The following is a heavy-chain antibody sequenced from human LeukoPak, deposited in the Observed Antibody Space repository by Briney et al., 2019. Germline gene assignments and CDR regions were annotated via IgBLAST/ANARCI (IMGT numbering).Heavy chain of an antibody. CDR3: ARHTYDSSGFLFDY. D-gene: IGHD3-22*01. Sequence: SETLSLTCTVPGGSISSSSYYWGWIRQPPGKGLEWIGSIYYSGSTYYNPSLKSRATISVDTSKNQFSLKLSSVTAADTAVYYCARHTYDSSGFLFDYWGQGTLVTVSS. J-gene: IGHJ4*02. V-gene: IGHV4-39*01. CDR2: IYYSGST. CDR1: GGSISSSSYY.